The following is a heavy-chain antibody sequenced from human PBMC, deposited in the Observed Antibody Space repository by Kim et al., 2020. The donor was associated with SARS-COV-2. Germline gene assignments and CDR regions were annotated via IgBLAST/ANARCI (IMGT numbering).Heavy chain of an antibody. D-gene: IGHD3-3*01. CDR2: IYSGGST. CDR3: ARDSYYDFWSGYGDYYYYYMDV. J-gene: IGHJ6*03. V-gene: IGHV3-66*01. CDR1: GFTVRSNY. Sequence: GGSLRLSCAASGFTVRSNYMSWVRQAPGKGLEWVSVIYSGGSTYYADSVKGRFTISRDNSKNKLYLQMNSLRAEDTAVYYCARDSYYDFWSGYGDYYYYYMDVWGKGTTVTVSS.